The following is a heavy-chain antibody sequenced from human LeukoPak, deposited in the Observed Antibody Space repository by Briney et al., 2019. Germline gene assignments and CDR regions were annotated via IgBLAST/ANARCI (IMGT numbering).Heavy chain of an antibody. D-gene: IGHD3-22*01. CDR1: GYTFTGYG. CDR3: ARDVGDSSGYYVNAFDY. CDR2: ISAYNGNT. Sequence: ASVKVSCKASGYTFTGYGISWVRQAPGQGLEWMGWISAYNGNTNYAQNLQGRVTMTTDTSTSTAYMELRSLRSDDTAVYYCARDVGDSSGYYVNAFDYWGQETLVTVSS. V-gene: IGHV1-18*01. J-gene: IGHJ4*02.